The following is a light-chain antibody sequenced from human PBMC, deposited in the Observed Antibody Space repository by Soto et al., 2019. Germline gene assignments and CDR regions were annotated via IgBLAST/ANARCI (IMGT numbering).Light chain of an antibody. Sequence: QLVLTQPPSASGTPGQRVTISCSGTTSNIGSNTVSWYQHLPGTAPKLLIYSNDQRPSGVPDRFSGSKSGTSASLAISGLLSEDEADYYCAIWDLTLSAWVFGGGTKLTVL. CDR2: SND. V-gene: IGLV1-44*01. CDR1: TSNIGSNT. J-gene: IGLJ3*02. CDR3: AIWDLTLSAWV.